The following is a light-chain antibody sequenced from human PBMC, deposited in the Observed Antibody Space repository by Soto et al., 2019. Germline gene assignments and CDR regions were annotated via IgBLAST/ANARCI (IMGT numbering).Light chain of an antibody. CDR2: GAS. V-gene: IGKV3-20*01. Sequence: EIVLTQSPGTLSLSPGERATLSCRASQSVSSSYLAWYQQKPGQAPRLLIYGASTRATGIPARFSGSGSGTEFTLTISSLQSEDFAVYYCQRYGGFGQGTKVDIK. CDR1: QSVSSSY. CDR3: QRYGG. J-gene: IGKJ1*01.